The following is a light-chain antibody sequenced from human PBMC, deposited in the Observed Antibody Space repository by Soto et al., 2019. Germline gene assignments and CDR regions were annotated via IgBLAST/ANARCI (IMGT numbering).Light chain of an antibody. CDR3: QQTYSPPLS. CDR1: QTVFNC. CDR2: GTS. Sequence: AAGDRVTIPCRASQTVFNCLNWYQQKARMAPKLLIYGTSKLQGGVPSRFNGSGSGAEFTLTISSLQPEDVATYYCQQTYSPPLSFGQGTRLEIK. V-gene: IGKV1-39*01. J-gene: IGKJ5*01.